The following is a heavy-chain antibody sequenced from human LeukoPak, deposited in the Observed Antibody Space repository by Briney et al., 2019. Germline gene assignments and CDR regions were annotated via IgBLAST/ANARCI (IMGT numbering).Heavy chain of an antibody. CDR2: IKEDGSET. CDR1: GFTFSSYA. Sequence: PGGSLRLSCAASGFTFSSYAMSWVRQAPGKGLEWVASIKEDGSETYYVDSVRGRFTISRDNAKNSLYLQMKSLRAEDTAVYYCARGRGDYWGQGTLVTVSS. J-gene: IGHJ4*02. CDR3: ARGRGDY. V-gene: IGHV3-7*01.